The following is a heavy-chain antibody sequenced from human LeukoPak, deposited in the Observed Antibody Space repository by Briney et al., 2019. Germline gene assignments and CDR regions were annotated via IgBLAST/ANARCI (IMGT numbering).Heavy chain of an antibody. D-gene: IGHD3-10*01. CDR1: GFTFSSYG. CDR2: IRYDGSNK. J-gene: IGHJ4*02. V-gene: IGHV3-30*02. Sequence: PGGSLRLSCAASGFTFSSYGMHWVRQAPGKGLEWVAFIRYDGSNKYYADSVKGRFTISRDNSKNTLYLQMNGLRAEDTAVYYCARDRSRGSGSHGGYWGQGTLVTVSS. CDR3: ARDRSRGSGSHGGY.